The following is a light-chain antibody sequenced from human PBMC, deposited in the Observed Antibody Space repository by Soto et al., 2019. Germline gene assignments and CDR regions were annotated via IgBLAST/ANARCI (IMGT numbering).Light chain of an antibody. J-gene: IGLJ2*01. V-gene: IGLV2-14*01. CDR2: EVS. CDR3: SSYTSSSTLPVV. Sequence: QSALTQPASVSGSPGQSITISCTGTSSDVSGYNYVSWYQQHPGKAPKLMIYEVSNRPSGVSNRFSGSKSGNTASLTISGLQAEDEADYYCSSYTSSSTLPVVFGGGTKLTVL. CDR1: SSDVSGYNY.